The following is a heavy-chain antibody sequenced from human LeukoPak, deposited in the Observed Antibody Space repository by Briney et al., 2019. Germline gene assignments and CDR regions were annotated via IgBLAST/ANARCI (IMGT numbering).Heavy chain of an antibody. CDR3: ARGITIFGVVLDY. CDR1: GGSFSGYY. V-gene: IGHV4-34*01. Sequence: SETLSLTCAVYGGSFSGYYWSWIRQPPGKGLEWIGGINHSGSTNYNPSLKSRVTISVDTSKNQFSLKLSSVTAADTAVYYCARGITIFGVVLDYWGQGTLVTVSS. D-gene: IGHD3-3*01. CDR2: INHSGST. J-gene: IGHJ4*02.